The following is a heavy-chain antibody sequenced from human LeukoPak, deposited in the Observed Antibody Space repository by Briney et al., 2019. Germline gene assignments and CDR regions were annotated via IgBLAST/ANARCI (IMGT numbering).Heavy chain of an antibody. V-gene: IGHV3-30*18. CDR2: ISYDGSNK. CDR1: GFTFSSYG. Sequence: PGGSLRLSCAASGFTFSSYGMHWVRQAPGKGLEWVAVISYDGSNKYYADSVKGRFTISRDNSKNTLYLQMNSLRAEDTAVYCCAKDRVAGRWIDYWGQGTLVTVSS. J-gene: IGHJ4*02. CDR3: AKDRVAGRWIDY. D-gene: IGHD6-19*01.